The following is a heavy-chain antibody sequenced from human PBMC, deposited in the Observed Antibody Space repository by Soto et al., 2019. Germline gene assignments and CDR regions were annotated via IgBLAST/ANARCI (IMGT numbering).Heavy chain of an antibody. CDR3: ASSPSLRTAFDI. CDR1: GFTFSSYS. V-gene: IGHV3-21*01. J-gene: IGHJ3*02. Sequence: EVQLVESGGGLVKPGGSLRLSCAASGFTFSSYSMNWVRQAPGKGLEWVSSISSSSSYIYYADSVKGRFTISRDNAKNSLYLHMNSLRAEDTAVYYCASSPSLRTAFDIWGQGTMVTVSS. CDR2: ISSSSSYI.